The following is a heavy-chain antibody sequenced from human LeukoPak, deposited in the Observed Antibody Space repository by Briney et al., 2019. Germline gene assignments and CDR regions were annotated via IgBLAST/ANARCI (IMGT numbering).Heavy chain of an antibody. CDR3: ASGFTGYYDYFDY. D-gene: IGHD1-26*01. Sequence: GGSLRLSCAASGFTVSDYYMTWVRQAPGKGLEWVSYISVSGSTIYYTDSVKGRFTISRDNAKNSVFLQMNSLRAEDTAVYYCASGFTGYYDYFDYWGQGTLVAVSS. V-gene: IGHV3-11*04. CDR1: GFTVSDYY. CDR2: ISVSGSTI. J-gene: IGHJ4*02.